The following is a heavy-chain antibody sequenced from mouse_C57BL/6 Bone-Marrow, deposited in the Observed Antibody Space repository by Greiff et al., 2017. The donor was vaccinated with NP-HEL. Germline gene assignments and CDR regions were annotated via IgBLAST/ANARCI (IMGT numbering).Heavy chain of an antibody. Sequence: EVKLQESGPGMVKPSQSLSLTCTVTGYSITSGYDWHWIRHFPGNKLEWMGYISYSGSTNYNPSLKSRISITHDTSKNHFFLKLNSVTTEDTATYYCARDGSGIFDYWGQGTTLTVSS. J-gene: IGHJ2*01. D-gene: IGHD3-2*02. V-gene: IGHV3-1*01. CDR1: GYSITSGYD. CDR2: ISYSGST. CDR3: ARDGSGIFDY.